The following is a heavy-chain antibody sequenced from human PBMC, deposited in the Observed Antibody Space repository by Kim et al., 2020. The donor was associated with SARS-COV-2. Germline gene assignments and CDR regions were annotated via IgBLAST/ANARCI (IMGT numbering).Heavy chain of an antibody. CDR1: GFTFSRFG. V-gene: IGHV3-48*02. Sequence: GGSLRLSCEASGFTFSRFGMYWVRQAPGQGLEWISFISSNTRSTINYADSVKGRFTNSSDNGKNSLYLQMNSLTDEDTAVYYCVRDEDGNFDFDYWGQGT. J-gene: IGHJ4*02. CDR2: ISSNTRSTI. CDR3: VRDEDGNFDFDY.